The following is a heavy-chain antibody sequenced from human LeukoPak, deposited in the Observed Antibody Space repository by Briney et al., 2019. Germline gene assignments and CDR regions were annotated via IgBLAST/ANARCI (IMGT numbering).Heavy chain of an antibody. CDR1: GYTFTGYY. D-gene: IGHD5-12*01. J-gene: IGHJ4*02. Sequence: APVKVSCKASGYTFTGYYTHWVRQAPGQGLDWMGWINPNSGGTNFAQKFQGRVTMTRDASISTAYMELSRLRSDDTAVYYCARGGYSGYDNDYWGQGTLVTVSS. V-gene: IGHV1-2*02. CDR2: INPNSGGT. CDR3: ARGGYSGYDNDY.